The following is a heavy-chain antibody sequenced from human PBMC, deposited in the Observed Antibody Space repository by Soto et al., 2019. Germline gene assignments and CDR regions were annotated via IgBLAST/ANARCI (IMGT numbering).Heavy chain of an antibody. CDR1: GDSITTNSYF. Sequence: SETLSLTCTVSGDSITTNSYFWAWIRQPPGKGLEWIGSIFYSGTTYYNPSLKSRVTISVDRSKNQFSLKRSSVTAADTAVYYCARHFSVDYFDYWGQGALVTVSS. CDR3: ARHFSVDYFDY. CDR2: IFYSGTT. V-gene: IGHV4-39*01. J-gene: IGHJ4*02.